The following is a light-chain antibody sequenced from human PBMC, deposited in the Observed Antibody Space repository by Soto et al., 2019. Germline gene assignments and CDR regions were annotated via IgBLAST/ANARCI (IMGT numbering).Light chain of an antibody. V-gene: IGKV1-39*01. CDR2: AAS. J-gene: IGKJ5*01. CDR1: QSISSY. CDR3: QQSYSTLPIT. Sequence: DIKMTQSPSSLSASVGGRVTITCRASQSISSYLNWYQQKPGKAPKLLIYAASSLQSGVPSRFSGSGSGTDFTLTISSLQPEDFATYYCQQSYSTLPITSGQGTRLEIK.